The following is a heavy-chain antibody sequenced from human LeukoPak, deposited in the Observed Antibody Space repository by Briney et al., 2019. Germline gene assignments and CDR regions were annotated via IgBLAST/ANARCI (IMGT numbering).Heavy chain of an antibody. V-gene: IGHV3-30*02. CDR1: GFTFSSYG. D-gene: IGHD5-12*01. CDR2: IRYDGSNK. J-gene: IGHJ4*02. CDR3: AKRDAGYSGYAPDY. Sequence: GGSLRLSCTASGFTFSSYGMHWVRQAPGKGLEWVAFIRYDGSNKFYADSVKGRFTICRDNSKNKLFLQVNTLRAEDTALYYCAKRDAGYSGYAPDYWGQGTLVTVSS.